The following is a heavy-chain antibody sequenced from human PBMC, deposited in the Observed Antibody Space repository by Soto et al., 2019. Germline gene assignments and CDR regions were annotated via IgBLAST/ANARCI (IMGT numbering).Heavy chain of an antibody. CDR1: GFTFSTYG. V-gene: IGHV3-30*18. CDR3: AKAVGYCSSTTCRDYYWYYGMDV. CDR2: ISYDGSNK. D-gene: IGHD2-2*01. J-gene: IGHJ6*02. Sequence: GGSLRLSCAASGFTFSTYGMHWVRQAPGKGLEWVAVISYDGSNKYYADSVKGRFTISRDNSKNTLYLQMNSLRAEDTAVYYCAKAVGYCSSTTCRDYYWYYGMDVWGQGTTVTVSS.